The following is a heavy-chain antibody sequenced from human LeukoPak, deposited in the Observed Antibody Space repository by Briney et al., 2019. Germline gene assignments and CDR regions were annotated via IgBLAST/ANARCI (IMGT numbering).Heavy chain of an antibody. Sequence: GGSLRLSCAASGFTFSSNWMHWVRQAPGKGLVWVSRIKGDGSSTSYADSVKGRFTISRDNAKNTLFLQMNSLRAEDTAVYYCVRDGVGAPPFDYWGQGTLVTVSS. CDR1: GFTFSSNW. V-gene: IGHV3-74*01. CDR2: IKGDGSST. CDR3: VRDGVGAPPFDY. J-gene: IGHJ4*02. D-gene: IGHD1-26*01.